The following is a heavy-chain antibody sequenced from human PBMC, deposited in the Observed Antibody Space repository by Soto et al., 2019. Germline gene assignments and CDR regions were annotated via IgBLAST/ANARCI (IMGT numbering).Heavy chain of an antibody. J-gene: IGHJ6*02. CDR2: ISSSSSYI. Sequence: EVQLVESGGGLVKPGGSLRISCAASGFTFSSYSMNWVRQAPGKLLELVSSISSSSSYIYYADSGKGRFTISRDNAKNLLYLQMNSLRAEDTAVYYCARDPGITMSYYYYGMDVWGQGTTVTVSS. D-gene: IGHD3-10*02. CDR3: ARDPGITMSYYYYGMDV. V-gene: IGHV3-21*01. CDR1: GFTFSSYS.